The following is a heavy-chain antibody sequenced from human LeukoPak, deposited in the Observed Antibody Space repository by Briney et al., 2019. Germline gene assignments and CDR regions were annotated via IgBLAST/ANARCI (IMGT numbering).Heavy chain of an antibody. Sequence: PSETLSLTCAVSGGSISSSNWWSWVRQPPGKGLEWIGEIYHSGSTNYNPSLKSRVTMSVDTSKNQFSLKLSSVTAADTAVYYCARSRGFWSGYWYFDLWGRGTLVTVSS. D-gene: IGHD3-3*01. CDR1: GGSISSSNW. J-gene: IGHJ2*01. CDR3: ARSRGFWSGYWYFDL. CDR2: IYHSGST. V-gene: IGHV4-4*02.